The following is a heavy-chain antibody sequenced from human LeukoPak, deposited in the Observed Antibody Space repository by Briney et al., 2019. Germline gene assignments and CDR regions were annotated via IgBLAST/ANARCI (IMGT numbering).Heavy chain of an antibody. V-gene: IGHV1-2*02. CDR3: PRXXGSLWFGEFYGMDV. CDR1: GYTFTVYY. Sequence: ASVTVSFKASGYTFTVYYMHWVRQAPGQGLEWVGWINPNSGGTNYAQKFQGRGTITRDTAISTAYMELSRLRSDAAPVYFCPRXXGSLWFGEFYGMDVRGQGTTVTVSS. D-gene: IGHD3-10*01. J-gene: IGHJ6*02. CDR2: INPNSGGT.